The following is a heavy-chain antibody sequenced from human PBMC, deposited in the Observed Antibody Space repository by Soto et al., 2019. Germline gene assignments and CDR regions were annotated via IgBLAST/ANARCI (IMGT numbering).Heavy chain of an antibody. CDR1: GFPFTNSF. V-gene: IGHV3-11*06. J-gene: IGHJ4*02. Sequence: GGSLRLSCAASGFPFTNSFMIWMRQAPGKGLEWVSFISSGGDYTNYADSVRGRFTVFRDNAKNSLHLQMNSLRAEDTAIYYCANIHYGSLDYWGQGTLVTVSS. CDR2: ISSGGDYT. D-gene: IGHD3-10*01. CDR3: ANIHYGSLDY.